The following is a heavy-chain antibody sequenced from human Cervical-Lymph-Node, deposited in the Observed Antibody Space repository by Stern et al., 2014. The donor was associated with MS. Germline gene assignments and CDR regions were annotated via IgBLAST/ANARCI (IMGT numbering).Heavy chain of an antibody. CDR1: GFTFSSYG. Sequence: VQLVESGGGVVQPGRSLRLTCTVSGFTFSSYGMHWVRQAPGKGLGWVAVISYDGSDTYYAESVKGRFTISRDNTKNTLYLEMRRLRREDTAVYYCVKRGITEVRGVRLGDYWGPGTLVTVSS. V-gene: IGHV3-30*18. J-gene: IGHJ4*02. CDR3: VKRGITEVRGVRLGDY. D-gene: IGHD3-10*01. CDR2: ISYDGSDT.